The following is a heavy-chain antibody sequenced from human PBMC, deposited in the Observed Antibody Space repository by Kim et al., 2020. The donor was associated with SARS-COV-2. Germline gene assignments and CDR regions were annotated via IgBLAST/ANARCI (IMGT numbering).Heavy chain of an antibody. V-gene: IGHV3-23*01. CDR1: GFTFSSYA. J-gene: IGHJ4*02. CDR3: AKDSVYYDFWSGYSFDY. D-gene: IGHD3-3*01. Sequence: GGSLRLSCAASGFTFSSYAMSWVRQAPGKGLEWVSAISGSGGSTYYADSVKGRFTISRDNSKNTLYLQMNSLRAEDTAVYYCAKDSVYYDFWSGYSFDYWGQGTLVTVSS. CDR2: ISGSGGST.